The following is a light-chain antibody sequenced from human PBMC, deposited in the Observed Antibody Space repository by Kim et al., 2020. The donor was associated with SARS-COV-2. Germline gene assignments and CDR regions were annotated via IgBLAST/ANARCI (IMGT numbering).Light chain of an antibody. CDR1: QSVNTD. CDR3: QQYNIWPGT. Sequence: EIVMTQSPATLSVSPGERATLSCRASQSVNTDLAWYQQKPGQAPRLLIYDASTRATAIPARFSGSGSGTEFTLTIRSLQSEDFAVYCCQQYNIWPGTFGQGTKLEI. J-gene: IGKJ2*01. CDR2: DAS. V-gene: IGKV3-15*01.